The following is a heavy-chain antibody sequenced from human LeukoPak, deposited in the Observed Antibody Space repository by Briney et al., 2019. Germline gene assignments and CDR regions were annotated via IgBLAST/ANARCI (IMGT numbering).Heavy chain of an antibody. CDR3: ARSLGARKWASSLNFYY. Sequence: ASVKVSCKASGYTFTSYYMHWVRQAPGQGLEWMGIINPSGGSTSYAQKFQGRVTMTRDTSTSTVYMELSSLRSEDTAVYYCARSLGARKWASSLNFYYWGQGTLVTVSS. V-gene: IGHV1-46*01. CDR2: INPSGGST. D-gene: IGHD6-13*01. J-gene: IGHJ4*02. CDR1: GYTFTSYY.